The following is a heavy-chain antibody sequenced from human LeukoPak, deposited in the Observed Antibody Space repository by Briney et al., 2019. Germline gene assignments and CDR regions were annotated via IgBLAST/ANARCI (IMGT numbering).Heavy chain of an antibody. CDR2: INPNSGGT. V-gene: IGHV1-2*02. CDR3: ARAHYYDSIPSY. Sequence: GASVKVSCKASGYTFTGYYMHWVRRAPGQGLEWMGWINPNSGGTNYAQKFQGRVTMTRDTSISTAYMELSRLRSDDTAVYYCARAHYYDSIPSYWGQGTLVTVSS. J-gene: IGHJ4*02. CDR1: GYTFTGYY. D-gene: IGHD3-22*01.